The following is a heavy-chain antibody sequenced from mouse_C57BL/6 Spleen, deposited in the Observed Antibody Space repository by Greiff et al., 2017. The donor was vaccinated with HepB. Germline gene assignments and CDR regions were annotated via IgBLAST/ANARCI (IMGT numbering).Heavy chain of an antibody. Sequence: VMLVESDAELVKPGASVKISCKVSGYTFTDHTIHWMKQRPEQGLEWIGYIYPRDGSTKYNEKFKGKATLTADKSSSTAYMQLNSLTSEDSAVYFCARSGRGSTLYYYAMDYWGQGTSVTVSS. CDR3: ARSGRGSTLYYYAMDY. CDR2: IYPRDGST. J-gene: IGHJ4*01. D-gene: IGHD1-1*01. CDR1: GYTFTDHT. V-gene: IGHV1-78*01.